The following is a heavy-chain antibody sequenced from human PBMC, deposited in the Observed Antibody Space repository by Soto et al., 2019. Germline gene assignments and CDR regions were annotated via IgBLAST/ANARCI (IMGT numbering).Heavy chain of an antibody. CDR3: ARGRRLRYFDWSLPSVLFDY. J-gene: IGHJ4*02. V-gene: IGHV1-8*01. CDR2: MNPNSGNT. Sequence: QVQLVQSGAEVKKPGASVKVSCKASGYTFTSYDINWVRQATGQGLEWMGWMNPNSGNTGYAQKFQGRVTMTRNTSISTAYMELSSLRSEDTAVYYCARGRRLRYFDWSLPSVLFDYWGQGTLVTVSS. D-gene: IGHD3-9*01. CDR1: GYTFTSYD.